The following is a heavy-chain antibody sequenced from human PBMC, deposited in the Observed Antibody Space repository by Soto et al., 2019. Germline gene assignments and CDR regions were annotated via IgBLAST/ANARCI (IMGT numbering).Heavy chain of an antibody. Sequence: QVQLQESGPGLVEPSETLSLTCTASGGAIDTYYWSWIRQPPGKGLEWVAVISYDGSNKYYADSVKGRFTISRDNSKNTLYLQMNSLRAEDTAVYYCAKEMYYYDSSGYSIERDDAFDIWGQGTMVTVSS. CDR1: GGAIDTYY. J-gene: IGHJ3*02. CDR2: ISYDGSNK. CDR3: AKEMYYYDSSGYSIERDDAFDI. D-gene: IGHD3-22*01. V-gene: IGHV3-30*18.